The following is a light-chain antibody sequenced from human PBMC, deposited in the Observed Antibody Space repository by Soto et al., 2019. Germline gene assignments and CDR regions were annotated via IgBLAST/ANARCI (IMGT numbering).Light chain of an antibody. CDR3: ETWYSNTHKV. CDR2: LDRSGSY. V-gene: IGLV4-60*02. Sequence: QSVVTQSSSASASLGSSVKLTCILSSGHSTYIISWHQQQPGKAPRFLMTLDRSGSYNRGSGVPDLFSGSSSGAARYLTTSILQFEDDGDYYCETWYSNTHKVFGGGTKLTVL. J-gene: IGLJ3*02. CDR1: SGHSTYI.